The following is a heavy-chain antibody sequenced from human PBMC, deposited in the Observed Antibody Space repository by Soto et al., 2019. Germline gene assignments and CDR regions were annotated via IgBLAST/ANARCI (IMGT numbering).Heavy chain of an antibody. CDR2: ISYDGSNK. CDR1: GFTFSSYG. D-gene: IGHD5-18*01. J-gene: IGHJ6*02. Sequence: PGGSLRLSCAASGFTFSSYGMHWVRQAPGKGLEWVAVISYDGSNKYYADSVKGRFTISRDNSKNTLYLQMNSLRAEDTAVYYCAKEGRGRGYSYGLYYGMDVWGQGTTVTVSS. CDR3: AKEGRGRGYSYGLYYGMDV. V-gene: IGHV3-30*18.